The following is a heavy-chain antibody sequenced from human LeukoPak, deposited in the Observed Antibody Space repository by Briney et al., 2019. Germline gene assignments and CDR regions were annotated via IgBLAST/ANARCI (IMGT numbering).Heavy chain of an antibody. D-gene: IGHD2-15*01. CDR2: INSDGSST. V-gene: IGHV3-74*01. CDR1: GFTFSSYL. Sequence: GGSLRLSCAASGFTFSSYLMHWVRHAPGKGLVWVSRINSDGSSTSYADSVKGRFTISRDNAKNTLYLQMNSLRAEDTAVYYCASRIGYCSGGSCLPWGQGTLVTVSS. CDR3: ASRIGYCSGGSCLP. J-gene: IGHJ5*02.